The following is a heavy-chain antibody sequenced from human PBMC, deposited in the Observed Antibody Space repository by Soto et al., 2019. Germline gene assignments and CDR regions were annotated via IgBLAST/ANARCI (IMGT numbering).Heavy chain of an antibody. CDR3: AKGYKQQPFDY. CDR1: GVTFSPYA. V-gene: IGHV3-23*01. Sequence: PGGSLRLSCAASGVTFSPYAMSWVRQAPGKGVEWVSGISGSGATTNYAESVKGRFTLSRDNAKNMLYLQMNSLRAEDTAIYYCAKGYKQQPFDYWGQGTLVTVSS. J-gene: IGHJ4*02. CDR2: ISGSGATT. D-gene: IGHD1-1*01.